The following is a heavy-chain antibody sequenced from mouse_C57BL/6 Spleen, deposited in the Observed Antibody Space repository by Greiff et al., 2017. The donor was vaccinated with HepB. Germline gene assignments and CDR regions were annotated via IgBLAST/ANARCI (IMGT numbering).Heavy chain of an antibody. CDR3: ARRGNCEFAD. V-gene: IGHV1-81*01. Sequence: VQLQQSGAELARPGASVKLSCKASGYTFTSYGISWVKQRTGQGLEWIGEIYPRSGNTYYNEKFKGKATLTADKSSSTAYMELRSMTSEDSAVYFCARRGNCEFADWGQGTLVTVAA. J-gene: IGHJ3*01. CDR2: IYPRSGNT. CDR1: GYTFTSYG. D-gene: IGHD2-1*01.